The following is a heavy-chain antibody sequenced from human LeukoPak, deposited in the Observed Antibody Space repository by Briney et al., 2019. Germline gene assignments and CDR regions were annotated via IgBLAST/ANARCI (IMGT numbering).Heavy chain of an antibody. CDR1: GYTFTNFG. Sequence: GASVKVPCKASGYTFTNFGVSWVRQAPGQGLEWMGWISAYSGKTNYAQKFQGRVTLTTDTSVSTAYMELRSLRSDDTAIYYCARDGELPHDGFDLWGQGTMVTVSS. CDR2: ISAYSGKT. J-gene: IGHJ3*01. D-gene: IGHD3-10*01. V-gene: IGHV1-18*01. CDR3: ARDGELPHDGFDL.